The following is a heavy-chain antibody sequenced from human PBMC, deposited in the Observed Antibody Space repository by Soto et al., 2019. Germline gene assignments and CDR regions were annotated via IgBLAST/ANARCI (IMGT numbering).Heavy chain of an antibody. V-gene: IGHV4-59*01. D-gene: IGHD6-13*01. CDR1: GSSISSYY. CDR3: ARAGSTWRYFFDY. J-gene: IGHJ4*02. CDR2: VSYSGTT. Sequence: SETLSLTCTLSGSSISSYYWTWLRQPPGKGLERVGYVSYSGTTYYNPSLQSRVTISVDTSKNQFSLKVKSVTAADTAIYCCARAGSTWRYFFDYWGQGSLVTVS.